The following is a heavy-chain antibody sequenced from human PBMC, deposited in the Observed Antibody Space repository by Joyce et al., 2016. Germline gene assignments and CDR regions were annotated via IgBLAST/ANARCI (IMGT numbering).Heavy chain of an antibody. CDR3: ARDFSMIIDVFEL. V-gene: IGHV4-39*07. CDR1: GDSINNGDYY. J-gene: IGHJ3*01. D-gene: IGHD3-22*01. CDR2: LHEATTT. Sequence: QVQLQESGPGLVKPSETLSLTCTVSGDSINNGDYYWAWLRQPPGKGLEWIWSLHEATTTYYNPSLKSRMFMSVDTSKNQFSLKVDSVTAADTAVYYCARDFSMIIDVFELWGLGTLVTVSS.